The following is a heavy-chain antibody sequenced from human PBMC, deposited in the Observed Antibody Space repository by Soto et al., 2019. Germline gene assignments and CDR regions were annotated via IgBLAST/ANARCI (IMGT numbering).Heavy chain of an antibody. J-gene: IGHJ6*02. CDR2: ISGYNGNT. CDR1: DNTFTNYG. D-gene: IGHD2-8*02. V-gene: IGHV1-18*01. Sequence: QVRLVQSGSEVKKLGASVKVSCKSSDNTFTNYGINWVRQAPGQGLEWMGWISGYNGNTKYAQKFQDRGTMTADTSTRTAFMEVRSLTSDDTGVYFCAATGGNYFGLDVWGQGTTVTVSS. CDR3: AATGGNYFGLDV.